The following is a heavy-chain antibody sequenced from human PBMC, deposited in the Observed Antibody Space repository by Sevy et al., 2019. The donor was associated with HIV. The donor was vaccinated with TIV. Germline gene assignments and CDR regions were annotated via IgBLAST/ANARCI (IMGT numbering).Heavy chain of an antibody. V-gene: IGHV1-18*01. J-gene: IGHJ4*02. CDR1: GYTFRNYG. CDR3: ARDKPQGVVVLPGSMWGGIDY. Sequence: ASVKVSCRASGYTFRNYGISWVRQAPGQGLEWLGWISAYTGDTDFAQKVKARVTLTSDTSTNTAYLELRILRSDDTAVYYCARDKPQGVVVLPGSMWGGIDYWGQGTLVTVSS. D-gene: IGHD2-2*01. CDR2: ISAYTGDT.